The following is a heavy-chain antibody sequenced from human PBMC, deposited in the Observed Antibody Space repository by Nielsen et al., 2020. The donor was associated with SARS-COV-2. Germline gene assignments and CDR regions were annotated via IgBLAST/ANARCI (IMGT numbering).Heavy chain of an antibody. D-gene: IGHD4-17*01. CDR1: GFTVSDNY. CDR3: AADYGDYVYYYYYGMDV. Sequence: GESLKISCAASGFTVSDNYMSWVRQAPGKGLEWVSVMYSGGTSYYADSVKGRFTISRDNSKNTLYLQMNSLRAEDTAVYYCAADYGDYVYYYYYGMDVWGQGTTVTVSS. V-gene: IGHV3-53*05. CDR2: MYSGGTS. J-gene: IGHJ6*02.